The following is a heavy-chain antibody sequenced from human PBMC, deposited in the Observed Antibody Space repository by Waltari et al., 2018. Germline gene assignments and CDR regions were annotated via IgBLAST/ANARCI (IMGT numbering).Heavy chain of an antibody. CDR1: GFTFSSYA. CDR3: AKAIQATLVGAVHIPYDV. J-gene: IGHJ6*04. D-gene: IGHD1-26*01. CDR2: ISGPGSSI. Sequence: EVQLLESGGGLVQPGGSLRLSCAASGFTFSSYATAWVRQVPGKGLEWVSSISGPGSSIYYADSVRGRFTISRDNSKNTLFLQMNSLRAEDTAVYYCAKAIQATLVGAVHIPYDVWGEGTTVTVSS. V-gene: IGHV3-23*01.